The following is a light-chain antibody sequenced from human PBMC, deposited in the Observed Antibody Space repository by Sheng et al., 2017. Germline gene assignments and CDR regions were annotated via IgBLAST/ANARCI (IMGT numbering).Light chain of an antibody. J-gene: IGLJ1*01. CDR2: DVS. Sequence: QSALTQPASVSGSPGQSITVSCTGTSSDVGRYNYVSWYQQHPGKAPKLMIYDVSNRPSGVSNRFSGSKSGNTASLTISGLQAEDEADYYCSSYTSSSTPSVFGTGTKVTVL. CDR3: SSYTSSSTPSV. V-gene: IGLV2-14*03. CDR1: SSDVGRYNY.